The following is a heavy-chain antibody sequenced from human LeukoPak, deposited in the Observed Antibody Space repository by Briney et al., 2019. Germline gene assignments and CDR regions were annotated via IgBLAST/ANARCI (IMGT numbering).Heavy chain of an antibody. CDR2: IYYSGST. Sequence: SETLSLTCTVSGGSISSSIYYWGWIRQPPGKGLEWIGSIYYSGSTYYNPSLKSRFTISVDTSKNQFSLKLSSVTAADTAVYYCARPTSCCFNLDYWGQGTLVTVSS. J-gene: IGHJ4*02. CDR3: ARPTSCCFNLDY. CDR1: GGSISSSIYY. V-gene: IGHV4-39*01. D-gene: IGHD2-15*01.